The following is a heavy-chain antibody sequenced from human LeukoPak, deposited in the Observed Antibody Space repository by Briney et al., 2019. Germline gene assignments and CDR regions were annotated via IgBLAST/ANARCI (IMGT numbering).Heavy chain of an antibody. Sequence: PSETLSLTCTVSGGSISSYYWSWIRQPPGKGLEWIGYIYYSGSTNYNPSLKSRVTISVDTSKNRFSLKLSSVTAADTAVYYCARDRVDTWGEVTDDAFDVWGQGTMVTVSS. CDR2: IYYSGST. D-gene: IGHD3-16*01. V-gene: IGHV4-59*01. CDR3: ARDRVDTWGEVTDDAFDV. J-gene: IGHJ3*01. CDR1: GGSISSYY.